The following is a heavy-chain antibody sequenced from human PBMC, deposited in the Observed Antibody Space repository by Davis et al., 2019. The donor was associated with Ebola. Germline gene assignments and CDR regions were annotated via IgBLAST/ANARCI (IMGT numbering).Heavy chain of an antibody. CDR1: GGSISSYY. CDR2: IYHTGYT. Sequence: SETLSLTCTVSGGSISSYYWSWIRQPPGKALEFIGYIYHTGYTMYNPSLSSRLTISVDTSKNDFSLTLTSVTAEDTAVYYCARGRALHDSGGNSGFDFWGQGMLVTVSS. D-gene: IGHD4-23*01. V-gene: IGHV4-59*01. CDR3: ARGRALHDSGGNSGFDF. J-gene: IGHJ4*02.